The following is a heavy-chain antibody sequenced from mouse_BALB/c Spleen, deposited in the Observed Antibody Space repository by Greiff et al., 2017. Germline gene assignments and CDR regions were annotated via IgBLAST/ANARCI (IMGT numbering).Heavy chain of an antibody. CDR3: ARELRGDYYAMDY. V-gene: IGHV5-9-3*01. CDR2: ISSGGSYT. J-gene: IGHJ4*01. CDR1: GFTFSSYA. D-gene: IGHD1-1*01. Sequence: EVKLMESGGGLVKPGGSLKLSCAASGFTFSSYAMSWVRQTPEKRLEWVATISSGGSYTYYPDSVKGRFTISRDNAKNTLYLQMSRLRSEDTAMYYCARELRGDYYAMDYWGQGTSVTVSS.